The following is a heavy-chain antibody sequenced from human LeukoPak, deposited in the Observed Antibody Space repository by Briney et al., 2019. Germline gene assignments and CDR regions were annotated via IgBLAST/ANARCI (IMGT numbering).Heavy chain of an antibody. D-gene: IGHD2-15*01. CDR2: ISSSSSYI. CDR3: VSTVGYLRYYYGMDV. J-gene: IGHJ6*02. CDR1: GFIYSSYW. V-gene: IGHV3-21*01. Sequence: PRGSLRLSCVASGFIYSSYWMTWVRQAPGKGPEWVSSISSSSSYIYYADSVKGRFTISRDNAKNSLFLQMNSLRAEDTAVYYCVSTVGYLRYYYGMDVWGQGTTVTVSS.